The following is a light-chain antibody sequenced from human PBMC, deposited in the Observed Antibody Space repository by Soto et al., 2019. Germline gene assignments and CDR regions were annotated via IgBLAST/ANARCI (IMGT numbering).Light chain of an antibody. CDR1: SSDIGGYNY. V-gene: IGLV2-14*01. CDR3: SSYTTSSTQI. Sequence: QSALTQPASVSGSPGQSITISCTGTSSDIGGYNYVSWYQQYPDKAPKLMIYDVINRPSAVSNRFSRSKSGDTASLTISGLQAQDEADYYCSSYTTSSTQIFGGGTKLTLL. J-gene: IGLJ2*01. CDR2: DVI.